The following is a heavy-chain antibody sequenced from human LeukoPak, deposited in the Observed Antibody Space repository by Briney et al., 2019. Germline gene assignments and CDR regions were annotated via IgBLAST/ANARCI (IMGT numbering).Heavy chain of an antibody. CDR2: INPNSGGT. V-gene: IGHV1-2*06. J-gene: IGHJ4*02. CDR3: ARGGEVGPFDY. CDR1: GGTFSSYA. D-gene: IGHD1-26*01. Sequence: ASVKVSCKASGGTFSSYAISWVRQAPGQGLEWMGRINPNSGGTNYAQKFQGRVTMTRDTSISTAYMELSRLRSDDTAVYYCARGGEVGPFDYWGQGTLVTVSS.